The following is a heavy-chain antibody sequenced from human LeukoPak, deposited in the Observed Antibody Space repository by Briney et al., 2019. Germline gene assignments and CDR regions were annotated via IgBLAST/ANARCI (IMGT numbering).Heavy chain of an antibody. CDR3: ATVPNYDFWNGRYYYMDV. V-gene: IGHV1-24*01. Sequence: ASVKVSCKVSGYTLTELSMHWVRQAPGKGLEWMGGFDPEDGETIYAQKFQGRVTMTEDTSTDTAYMELSSLRSEDTAVYYCATVPNYDFWNGRYYYMDVWGKGTTVTVSS. D-gene: IGHD3-3*01. CDR1: GYTLTELS. J-gene: IGHJ6*03. CDR2: FDPEDGET.